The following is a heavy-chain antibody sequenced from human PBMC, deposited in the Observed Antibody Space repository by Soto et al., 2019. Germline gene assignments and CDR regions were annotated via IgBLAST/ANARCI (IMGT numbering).Heavy chain of an antibody. J-gene: IGHJ3*02. CDR1: GFTFSSYW. Sequence: EVQLVESGGGLVQPGGSLRLSCAGSGFTFSSYWMSWVRQARGKGLEWMANIKQDGSEKYYVDSVKGRFTISRDNAKKSRYLERNSLRAEDTAVYYCARRLSADYYSYSSGYYSGAFDIWGQGTMVTVSS. CDR3: ARRLSADYYSYSSGYYSGAFDI. D-gene: IGHD3-22*01. CDR2: IKQDGSEK. V-gene: IGHV3-7*01.